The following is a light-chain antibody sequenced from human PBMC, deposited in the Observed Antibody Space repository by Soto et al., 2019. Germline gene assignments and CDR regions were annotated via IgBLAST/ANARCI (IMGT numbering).Light chain of an antibody. CDR1: QSVSSSY. V-gene: IGKV3-20*01. CDR3: QQYGSSRT. CDR2: GAS. Sequence: EIVLTQSPATLSLSPGERATLSCRASQSVSSSYLAWYQKKPGQAPMLLIYGASSRATGIPDMFSGSGSGTDFTLTISRLEPEDFAVYYCQQYGSSRTFGQGTKVEIK. J-gene: IGKJ1*01.